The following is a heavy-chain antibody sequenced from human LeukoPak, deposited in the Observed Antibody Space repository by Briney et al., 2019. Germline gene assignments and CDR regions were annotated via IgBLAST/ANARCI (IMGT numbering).Heavy chain of an antibody. CDR2: ISAYNGNT. J-gene: IGHJ5*02. CDR3: ARYRAAAGTFAFGWFDP. D-gene: IGHD6-13*01. V-gene: IGHV1-18*01. CDR1: GYTFTSYG. Sequence: ASVKVSCKASGYTFTSYGISWVRQAPGQGLEWMGWISAYNGNTNYAQKLQGRVTMTTDISTSTAYMELRSLRSDDTAVYYCARYRAAAGTFAFGWFDPWGQGTLVTVSS.